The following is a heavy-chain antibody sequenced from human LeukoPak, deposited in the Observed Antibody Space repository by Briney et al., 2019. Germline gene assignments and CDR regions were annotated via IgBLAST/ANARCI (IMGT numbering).Heavy chain of an antibody. V-gene: IGHV1-18*01. Sequence: ASVKVSCKASGFTFSSYGISWVRQAPGQGLEWMGWISAYNGKTNYAQKFQGRVTMTTDTSTSTAYMDLRSLRSDDTAVYYCARVGAPTSFDSWGQGTLITVSS. J-gene: IGHJ4*02. D-gene: IGHD1-26*01. CDR1: GFTFSSYG. CDR2: ISAYNGKT. CDR3: ARVGAPTSFDS.